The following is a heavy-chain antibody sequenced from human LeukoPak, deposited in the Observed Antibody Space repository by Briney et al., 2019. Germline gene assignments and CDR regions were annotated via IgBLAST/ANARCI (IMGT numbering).Heavy chain of an antibody. CDR1: GGSISSSSYY. CDR3: ARGGEKFGERFWFDP. CDR2: IYYSGST. Sequence: SETLSLTCTVSGGSISSSSYYWGWIRQPPGKGLGWFGGIYYSGSTYYNPSLKSRVAISVDTSKNQFSLKLSSVTAADTAVYYCARGGEKFGERFWFDPWGQGTLVTVSS. V-gene: IGHV4-39*01. D-gene: IGHD3-10*01. J-gene: IGHJ5*02.